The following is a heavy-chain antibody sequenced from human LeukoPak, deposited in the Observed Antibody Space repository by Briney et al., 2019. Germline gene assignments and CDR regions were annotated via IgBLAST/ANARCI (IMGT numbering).Heavy chain of an antibody. J-gene: IGHJ5*02. V-gene: IGHV4-59*01. D-gene: IGHD3-10*01. CDR2: IYYSGST. Sequence: SETLSLTCTVSGGSISSYYWSWIRQPPGKGLEWIGYIYYSGSTNYNPSLKSRVTISVDTSKNQFSLKLNSVTAADTAVYYCASGGYYGSGNDFRFDPWGQGTLVTVSS. CDR3: ASGGYYGSGNDFRFDP. CDR1: GGSISSYY.